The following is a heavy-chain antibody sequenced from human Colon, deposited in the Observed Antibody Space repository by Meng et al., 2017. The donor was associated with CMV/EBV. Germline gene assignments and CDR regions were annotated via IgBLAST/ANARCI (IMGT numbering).Heavy chain of an antibody. Sequence: GESLKISCKASGYTFTSYDINWVRQATGQGLEWMGWMNPNSGNTGYAQKFQGRVTITRNTSISTAYMELSSLRSEDTAVYYCARGAGSSSPFDYWGQGTPVTVSS. J-gene: IGHJ4*02. CDR2: MNPNSGNT. CDR1: GYTFTSYD. D-gene: IGHD6-13*01. CDR3: ARGAGSSSPFDY. V-gene: IGHV1-8*03.